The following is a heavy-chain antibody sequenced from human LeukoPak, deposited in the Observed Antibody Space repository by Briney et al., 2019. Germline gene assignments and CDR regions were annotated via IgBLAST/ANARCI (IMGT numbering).Heavy chain of an antibody. CDR2: ISGSGGSR. CDR3: AKDGYCSSTSCYPLIDY. D-gene: IGHD2-2*01. J-gene: IGHJ4*02. V-gene: IGHV3-23*01. CDR1: GFTFSSYA. Sequence: GGSLRLXCAASGFTFSSYAMSWVRQAPGKGLEWVSAISGSGGSRYYADSVKGRFTISRDNSKNTLYLQMNSLRAEDTAVYYCAKDGYCSSTSCYPLIDYWGQGTLVTVSS.